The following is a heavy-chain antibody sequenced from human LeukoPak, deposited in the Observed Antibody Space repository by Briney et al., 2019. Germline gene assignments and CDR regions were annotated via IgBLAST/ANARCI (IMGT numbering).Heavy chain of an antibody. Sequence: GGSLRLSCVASGFTFNTFWMNWVRQAPGKGPEWVASIKSDGSEKYYVDSVKGRFTISRDNVENALYLQMNSLRAEDTAAYYCARVPSTVTTEYYYYYMDVWGKGTTVTVSS. V-gene: IGHV3-7*01. CDR2: IKSDGSEK. CDR3: ARVPSTVTTEYYYYYMDV. CDR1: GFTFNTFW. D-gene: IGHD4-11*01. J-gene: IGHJ6*03.